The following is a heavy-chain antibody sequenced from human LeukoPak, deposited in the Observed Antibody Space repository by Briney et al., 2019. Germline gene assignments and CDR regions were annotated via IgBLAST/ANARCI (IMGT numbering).Heavy chain of an antibody. Sequence: PSETLSLTCTVSGGSISSYYWSWIRQPPGKGLEWIGYIYYSGSTNYNPSLKSRVTMSLDTSKTQFSLRLTSVTAADTAVYYCARDSGTTGEVKFDPWGQGTLVTVSS. J-gene: IGHJ5*02. V-gene: IGHV4-59*12. CDR3: ARDSGTTGEVKFDP. CDR2: IYYSGST. D-gene: IGHD3-10*01. CDR1: GGSISSYY.